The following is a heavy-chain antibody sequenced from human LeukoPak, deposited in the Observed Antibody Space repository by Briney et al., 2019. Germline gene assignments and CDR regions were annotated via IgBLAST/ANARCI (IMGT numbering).Heavy chain of an antibody. Sequence: PSETLSLTCAVYGGSFSGYYWSWIRQPPGKGLEWVSDINNRGDNTRYADSVKGRFTISRDNSMNTLSLQMNSLRAEDTAVYYCAKGGCSSTTCRFDYWGQGTLVTVSS. CDR2: INNRGDNT. J-gene: IGHJ4*02. CDR1: GGSFSGYY. D-gene: IGHD2-2*01. CDR3: AKGGCSSTTCRFDY. V-gene: IGHV3-23*01.